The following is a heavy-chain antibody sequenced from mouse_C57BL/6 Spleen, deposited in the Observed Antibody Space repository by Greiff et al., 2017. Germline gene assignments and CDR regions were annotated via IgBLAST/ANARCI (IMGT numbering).Heavy chain of an antibody. J-gene: IGHJ4*01. CDR1: GYSITSDY. D-gene: IGHD3-1*01. Sequence: DVKLQESGPGLAKPSQTLSLTCSVTGYSITSDYWNWIRKFPGNKLEYMGYISYSGSTYYNPSLKSRISITRDTSKNQYYLQLNSVTTEDTATYYCARYQGSGFYAMDYWGQGTSVTVSS. CDR3: ARYQGSGFYAMDY. CDR2: ISYSGST. V-gene: IGHV3-8*01.